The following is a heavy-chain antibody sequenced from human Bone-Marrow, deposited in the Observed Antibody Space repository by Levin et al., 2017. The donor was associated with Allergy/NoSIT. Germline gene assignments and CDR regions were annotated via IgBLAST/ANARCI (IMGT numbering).Heavy chain of an antibody. D-gene: IGHD7-27*01. CDR3: AREGRDLGYYFDY. CDR2: IYYSGST. V-gene: IGHV4-39*07. J-gene: IGHJ4*02. CDR1: GGSISSSSYY. Sequence: SETLSLTCTVSGGSISSSSYYWGWIRQPPGKGLEWIGSIYYSGSTYYNPSLKSRVTISVDTSKNQFSLKLSSVTAADTAVYYCAREGRDLGYYFDYWGQGTLVTVSS.